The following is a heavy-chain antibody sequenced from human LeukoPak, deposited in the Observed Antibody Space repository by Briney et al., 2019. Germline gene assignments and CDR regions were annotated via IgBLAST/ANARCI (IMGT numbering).Heavy chain of an antibody. CDR3: AKDQGGGAFDI. D-gene: IGHD1-26*01. J-gene: IGHJ3*02. V-gene: IGHV3-30*18. CDR1: GFTFSSYG. Sequence: GRSLRLSCAASGFTFSSYGMHWVRQAPGKGLEWVAVISYDGSNKYYADSVKGRFTISRDNSKNTPYLQMNSLRAEDTAVYYCAKDQGGGAFDIWGQGTMVTVSS. CDR2: ISYDGSNK.